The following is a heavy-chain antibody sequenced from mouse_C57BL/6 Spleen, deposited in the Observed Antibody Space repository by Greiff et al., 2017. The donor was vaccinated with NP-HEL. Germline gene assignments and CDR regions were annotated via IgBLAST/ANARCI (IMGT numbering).Heavy chain of an antibody. V-gene: IGHV1-76*01. CDR2: IYPGSGNT. D-gene: IGHD3-3*01. Sequence: QVQLKQSGAELVRPGASVKLSCKASGYTFTDYYINWVKQRPGQGLEWIARIYPGSGNTYYNEKFKGKATLTAEKSSSTAYMQLSSLTSEDSAVYFCAGTGTWGAMDYWGQGTSVTVSS. CDR3: AGTGTWGAMDY. J-gene: IGHJ4*01. CDR1: GYTFTDYY.